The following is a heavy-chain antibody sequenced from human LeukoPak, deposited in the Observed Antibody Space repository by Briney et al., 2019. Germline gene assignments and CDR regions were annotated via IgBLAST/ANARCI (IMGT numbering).Heavy chain of an antibody. D-gene: IGHD3-22*01. CDR3: AKDYYHSSGTRPNDFDY. V-gene: IGHV3-7*01. Sequence: GGPLRLSCAASGFTFSSYWMSWVRQAPGKGLEWVANIKQDGSEKYYADSVKGRFTISRDNSKNTLYLQMNSLRAEDTAVYYCAKDYYHSSGTRPNDFDYWGQGTLVTVSS. CDR2: IKQDGSEK. J-gene: IGHJ4*02. CDR1: GFTFSSYW.